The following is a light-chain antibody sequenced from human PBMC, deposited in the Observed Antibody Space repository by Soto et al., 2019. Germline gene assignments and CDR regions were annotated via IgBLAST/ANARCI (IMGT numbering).Light chain of an antibody. CDR1: SRDVGGYNY. J-gene: IGLJ3*02. V-gene: IGLV2-14*01. Sequence: QSVLTQTASVSGSPGQSITISCTGTSRDVGGYNYVSWYQQHPGKAPKLMIYEVSNRPSGVSNRFSGSKSGNTASLTISGLKAEHEADYYCSSYTSSWVFGGGTKLTVL. CDR3: SSYTSSWV. CDR2: EVS.